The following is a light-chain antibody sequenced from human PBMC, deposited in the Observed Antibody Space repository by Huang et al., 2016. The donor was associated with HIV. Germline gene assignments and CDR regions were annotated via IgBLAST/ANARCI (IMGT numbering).Light chain of an antibody. CDR2: WAS. J-gene: IGKJ4*01. CDR1: RSVFHSPNKNNY. V-gene: IGKV4-1*01. CDR3: QQYYKTPLT. Sequence: DIVITQSPDSLAVSLGERATITCKSSRSVFHSPNKNNYLAWYQPKPGQPPKLLLYWASARESGVPDRFNGSGSGTDFTFTISSLQAEDVALYYCQQYYKTPLTFGGGTRVELK.